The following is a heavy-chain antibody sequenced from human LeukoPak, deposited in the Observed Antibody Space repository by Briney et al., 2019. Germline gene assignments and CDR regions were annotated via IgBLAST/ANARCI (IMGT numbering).Heavy chain of an antibody. J-gene: IGHJ3*02. CDR1: GDSISSGDYY. D-gene: IGHD3-22*01. V-gene: IGHV4-61*02. CDR2: ISSSGST. CDR3: ARGPYSYDSSGAFDI. Sequence: SETLSLTCTVSGDSISSGDYYWRWIRQPAGTGLEWIGRISSSGSTNYNPSLKSRVTISVDTSKNQFSLKLSSVTAADTAVYFCARGPYSYDSSGAFDIWGQGTMVTVSS.